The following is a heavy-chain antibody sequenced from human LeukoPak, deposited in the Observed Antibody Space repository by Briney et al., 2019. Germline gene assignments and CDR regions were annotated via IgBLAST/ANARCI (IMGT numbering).Heavy chain of an antibody. CDR1: GFTFSGYG. J-gene: IGHJ4*02. D-gene: IGHD5-12*01. V-gene: IGHV3-30*18. CDR3: AKAHSGSFDY. Sequence: GGSLRLSCAASGFTFSGYGMHWVRQAPGKGLEWVAVISYDGSNKYYADSVKGRFTISRDNSKNTLYLQMNSLRAEDTAVYYCAKAHSGSFDYWGQGTLVTVSS. CDR2: ISYDGSNK.